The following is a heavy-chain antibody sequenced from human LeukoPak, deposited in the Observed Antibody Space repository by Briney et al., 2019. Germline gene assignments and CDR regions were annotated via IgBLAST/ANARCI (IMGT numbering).Heavy chain of an antibody. V-gene: IGHV3-7*01. CDR2: INQDGSEK. D-gene: IGHD3-3*01. CDR1: GFTFSDYW. J-gene: IGHJ4*02. CDR3: VRDDYDFWSGYQRYFEF. Sequence: PGGFLRLSCAVSGFTFSDYWMTWVRQAPGKGLEWVANINQDGSEKYYVDSVEGRFTISRDSVKNSLYLQMTSVRADDTAMYYCVRDDYDFWSGYQRYFEFWGQGTLVTVSS.